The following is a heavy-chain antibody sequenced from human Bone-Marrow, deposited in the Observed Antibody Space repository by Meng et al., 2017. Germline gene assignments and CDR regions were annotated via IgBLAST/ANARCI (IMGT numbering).Heavy chain of an antibody. J-gene: IGHJ4*02. D-gene: IGHD6-19*01. Sequence: QVQPHAPGPVLVTPSVTLALTCVASGGSICSIDWWSSVRQPPGKGLEWIGEIYPGWYTNYNPSLKSRVTIAIDKSKNQFSLKLSSVTAADTAVYYCASWIYSCGWQWGQGALVTVSS. CDR3: ASWIYSCGWQ. V-gene: IGHV4/OR15-8*02. CDR2: IYPGWYT. CDR1: GGSICSIDW.